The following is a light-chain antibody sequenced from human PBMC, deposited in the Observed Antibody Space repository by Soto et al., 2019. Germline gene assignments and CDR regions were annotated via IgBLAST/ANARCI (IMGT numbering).Light chain of an antibody. V-gene: IGKV4-1*01. CDR3: QQYYSTLWT. CDR2: WAS. Sequence: DIVMTQSPDSLAVPLGERATINCRSSQSVLYSSNNKNYLSWYQQKPGQPPKLLFYWASTRESGVPDRFSGSGSGTDFTLTISSLQAEDVAVYYCQQYYSTLWTFGQGTKVEIK. J-gene: IGKJ1*01. CDR1: QSVLYSSNNKNY.